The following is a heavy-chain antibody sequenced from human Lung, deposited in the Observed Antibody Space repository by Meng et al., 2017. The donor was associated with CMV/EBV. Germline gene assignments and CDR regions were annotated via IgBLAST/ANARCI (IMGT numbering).Heavy chain of an antibody. CDR3: ARDMMLGQAARQTFDV. J-gene: IGHJ3*01. V-gene: IGHV3-30*03. Sequence: SCAASGFSLNNHGMHWIRQAPGKGLEWLAVLSYDGGDKFYGASVKGRFIVSRDSPRNILYLHMNSLRSEDTAVYFCARDMMLGQAARQTFDVWGQGTXV. D-gene: IGHD2-15*01. CDR1: GFSLNNHG. CDR2: LSYDGGDK.